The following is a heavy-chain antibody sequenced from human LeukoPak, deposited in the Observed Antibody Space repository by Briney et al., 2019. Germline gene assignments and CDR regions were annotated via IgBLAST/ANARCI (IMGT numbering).Heavy chain of an antibody. Sequence: GGSLRLSCAASGFTFSSYAMHWVRQAPGKGLEWVAVISYDGSNKYYADSVKGRFTISRDNSKNTLYLQMNSLRAEDTAAYYCARDGGLKSYYYYYMDVWGKGTTVTVSS. CDR2: ISYDGSNK. CDR3: ARDGGLKSYYYYYMDV. J-gene: IGHJ6*03. CDR1: GFTFSSYA. D-gene: IGHD3-16*01. V-gene: IGHV3-30-3*01.